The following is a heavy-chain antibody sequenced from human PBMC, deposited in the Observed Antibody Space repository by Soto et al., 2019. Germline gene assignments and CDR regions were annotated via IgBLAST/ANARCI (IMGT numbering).Heavy chain of an antibody. CDR2: IYYSGST. V-gene: IGHV4-30-4*01. D-gene: IGHD3-10*01. Sequence: QVQPQESGPGLVKPSQTLSLTCTVSGGSISSGDYYWSWIRQPPGKGLEWIGYIYYSGSTYYNPSLKSRVTISVDTSKNQFSLKLSSVTAADTAVYYCARVGGFGATTIDYWGHGTLVTVSS. J-gene: IGHJ4*01. CDR1: GGSISSGDYY. CDR3: ARVGGFGATTIDY.